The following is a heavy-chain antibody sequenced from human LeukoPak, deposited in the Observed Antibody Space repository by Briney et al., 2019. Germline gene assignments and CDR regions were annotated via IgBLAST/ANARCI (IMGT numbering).Heavy chain of an antibody. CDR3: ARDRGGSHES. CDR2: ISYDGSNK. Sequence: PGRSLRLSCAASGFTFSSYAMHWVRQAPGKGLEWVAVISYDGSNKYYADSVKGRFTISRDNSKNTLYLQMNSLRAEDTAVYYCARDRGGSHESWGQGTLVTVSS. J-gene: IGHJ4*02. V-gene: IGHV3-30*04. CDR1: GFTFSSYA. D-gene: IGHD1-26*01.